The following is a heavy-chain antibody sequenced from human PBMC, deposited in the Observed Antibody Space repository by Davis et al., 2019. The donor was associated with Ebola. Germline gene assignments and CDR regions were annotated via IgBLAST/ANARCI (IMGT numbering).Heavy chain of an antibody. D-gene: IGHD3-22*01. CDR2: INHSGST. V-gene: IGHV4-34*01. CDR1: GGSFSGYY. CDR3: ARSSSGYWEDAFDI. Sequence: PSETLSLTCAVYGGSFSGYYWSWIRQPPGKGLEWIGEINHSGSTNYNPSLKSRVTISVDTSKNQFSLKLSSVTAADTAVYYCARSSSGYWEDAFDIWGQGTMVTVSS. J-gene: IGHJ3*02.